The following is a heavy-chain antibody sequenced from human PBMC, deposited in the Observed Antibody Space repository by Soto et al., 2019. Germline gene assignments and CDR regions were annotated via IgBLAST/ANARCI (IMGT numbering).Heavy chain of an antibody. CDR1: GGSISSYY. Sequence: SETLSLTCTVSGGSISSYYWSWIRQPPGKGLEWIGYIYYSGSTNYNPSLKSRVTISVDTSKNQFSLKLSSVTAADTAVYYCATLLWFGESYNWFDPWGQGTLVTVSS. V-gene: IGHV4-59*08. CDR2: IYYSGST. J-gene: IGHJ5*02. D-gene: IGHD3-10*01. CDR3: ATLLWFGESYNWFDP.